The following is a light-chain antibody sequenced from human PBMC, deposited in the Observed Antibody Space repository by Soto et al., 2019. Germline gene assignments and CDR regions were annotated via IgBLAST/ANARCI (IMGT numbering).Light chain of an antibody. CDR2: DAY. V-gene: IGKV1-9*01. CDR3: QQYESYSPLT. CDR1: QGISSY. J-gene: IGKJ4*01. Sequence: DIPLTQSPSFLSASVGDRVTMXCRASQGISSYLDWYQQKPGKAPKLLIYDAYSLESGVPSRFSGGRSGTEFTLTIAGLQPEDFATYYCQQYESYSPLTVGGGTKVDIK.